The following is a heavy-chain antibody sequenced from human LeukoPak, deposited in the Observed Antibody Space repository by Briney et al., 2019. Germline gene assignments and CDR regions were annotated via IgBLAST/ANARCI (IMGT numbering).Heavy chain of an antibody. V-gene: IGHV3-15*01. D-gene: IGHD4-17*01. CDR3: TTEDYGDYVPDY. CDR1: GFTFSKAW. J-gene: IGHJ4*02. Sequence: GGSLRLSCAASGFTFSKAWRSWVRQAPGKGLEWVGQIKSKTDGGTTDYAAPVKGRFTISRDDSKNSLYLLMNSLKTEDTAVYYSTTEDYGDYVPDYWGQGTLVTVSS. CDR2: IKSKTDGGTT.